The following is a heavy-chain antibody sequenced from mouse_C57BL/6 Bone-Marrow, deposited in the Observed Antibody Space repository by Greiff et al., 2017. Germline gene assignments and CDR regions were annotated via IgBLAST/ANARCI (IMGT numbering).Heavy chain of an antibody. CDR2: IYPSDSET. Sequence: VQLQQPGAELVRPGSSVKLSCKASGYTFTSYWMDWVKQRPGQGLEWIGNIYPSDSETHYNQKFKDKATLTVDKSSSTAYMQLSSLTSEDSAVYYCALYYGSSYEDYWGQGTTLTVSS. CDR1: GYTFTSYW. D-gene: IGHD1-1*01. J-gene: IGHJ2*01. V-gene: IGHV1-61*01. CDR3: ALYYGSSYEDY.